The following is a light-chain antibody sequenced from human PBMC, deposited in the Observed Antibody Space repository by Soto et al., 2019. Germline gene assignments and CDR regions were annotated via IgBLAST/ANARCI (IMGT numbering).Light chain of an antibody. CDR2: QVS. J-gene: IGKJ4*01. CDR3: MQGTHWPLT. Sequence: DVVMIQSPPSLPVTLGQPASISCRSSQSLVYSDGTTYLNWLQQRPGQSPRRLIYQVSNRDPGVPHSLRGSGSVTDFTLRISRVEAVVVGVYYCMQGTHWPLTFGGGAKVELK. V-gene: IGKV2-30*01. CDR1: QSLVYSDGTTY.